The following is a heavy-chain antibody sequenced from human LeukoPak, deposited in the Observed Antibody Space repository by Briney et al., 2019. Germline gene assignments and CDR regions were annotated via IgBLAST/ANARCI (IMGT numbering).Heavy chain of an antibody. D-gene: IGHD3-22*01. Sequence: GGSLRLSCAASGFTFSTYWMSWVRQAPGKGLEWVATIKQDGSEKYYLDSVKGRFTVSRDNARNSLYLQMGSLRAEDTAVYYCAKLDYYDSSGPFDYWGQGTLVTVSS. CDR1: GFTFSTYW. CDR3: AKLDYYDSSGPFDY. J-gene: IGHJ4*02. V-gene: IGHV3-7*01. CDR2: IKQDGSEK.